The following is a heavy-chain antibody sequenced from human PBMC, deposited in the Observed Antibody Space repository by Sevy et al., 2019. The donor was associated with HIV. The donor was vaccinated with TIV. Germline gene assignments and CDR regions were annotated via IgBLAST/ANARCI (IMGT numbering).Heavy chain of an antibody. Sequence: EGSLRLSCAASGFTFSSYSMNWVHQAPGKALEWVSYIRSSSSTIYYADSVKGRFTISRDNAKNSLYLQMNRLRVEDTAVYYCARALLWGFGGMDVWGQGTTVTVSS. CDR2: IRSSSSTI. V-gene: IGHV3-48*01. J-gene: IGHJ6*02. CDR3: ARALLWGFGGMDV. D-gene: IGHD3-10*01. CDR1: GFTFSSYS.